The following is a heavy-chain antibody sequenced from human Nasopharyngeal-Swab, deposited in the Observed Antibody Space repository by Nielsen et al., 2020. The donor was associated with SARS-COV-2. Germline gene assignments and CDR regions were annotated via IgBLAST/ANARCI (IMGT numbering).Heavy chain of an antibody. CDR2: INHSGST. D-gene: IGHD4-23*01. J-gene: IGHJ5*02. Sequence: SETLSLTCAVYGGSFSGYYWSWIRQPPGKGLEWIGEINHSGSTNYNPSLKSRVTISVGTSKNQFSLKLSSVTAADTAVYYCARGHLTLGGFDPWGQGTLVTVSS. V-gene: IGHV4-34*01. CDR1: GGSFSGYY. CDR3: ARGHLTLGGFDP.